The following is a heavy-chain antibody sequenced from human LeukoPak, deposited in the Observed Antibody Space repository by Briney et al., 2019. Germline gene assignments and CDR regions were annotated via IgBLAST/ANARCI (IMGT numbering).Heavy chain of an antibody. J-gene: IGHJ1*01. Sequence: KASETLSLTCAVYGGSFSGYYWSWIRQPPGKGLEWIGEINHTGSTNYNPSLKSRVTISVDTSKNQFSLKLSSVTAADTAVYYCARGRDRGIAAAGEYFQHWGQGTLVTASS. D-gene: IGHD6-13*01. CDR1: GGSFSGYY. CDR3: ARGRDRGIAAAGEYFQH. CDR2: INHTGST. V-gene: IGHV4-34*01.